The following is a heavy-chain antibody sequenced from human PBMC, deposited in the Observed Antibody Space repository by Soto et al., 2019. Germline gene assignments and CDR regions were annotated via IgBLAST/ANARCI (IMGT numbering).Heavy chain of an antibody. Sequence: ASLKVSCKASGYTFTSYYMHWVRQAPGQGLEWMGIINPSGGSTSYAQKFQGRVTMTRDTSTSTVYMELSSLRSEDTAVYYCARNADKTERYYYYYYGMDVWGQGTTVTVSS. V-gene: IGHV1-46*01. CDR1: GYTFTSYY. J-gene: IGHJ6*02. D-gene: IGHD1-1*01. CDR3: ARNADKTERYYYYYYGMDV. CDR2: INPSGGST.